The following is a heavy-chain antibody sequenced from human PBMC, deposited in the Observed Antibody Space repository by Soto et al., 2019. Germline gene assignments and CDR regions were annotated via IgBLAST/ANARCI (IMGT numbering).Heavy chain of an antibody. V-gene: IGHV4-59*01. CDR3: ARRYGKNAFDI. CDR2: IYYSGST. Sequence: PSETLSLTCTVSGGSISSYYWSWIRQPPGKGLEWIGYIYYSGSTNYNPSIKSRVTITVDTSKNQFSLKLSSVTAADTAVYYCARRYGKNAFDIWGQGTMVTVSS. J-gene: IGHJ3*02. D-gene: IGHD5-18*01. CDR1: GGSISSYY.